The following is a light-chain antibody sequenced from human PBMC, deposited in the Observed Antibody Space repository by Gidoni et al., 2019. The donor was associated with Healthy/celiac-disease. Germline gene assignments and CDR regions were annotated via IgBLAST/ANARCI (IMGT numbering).Light chain of an antibody. V-gene: IGLV3-21*04. J-gene: IGLJ3*02. CDR2: YES. CDR3: QVWDSSSDHPNWV. CDR1: NIGSKS. Sequence: SYVLTQPPSVSVAPGKTARITCGGNNIGSKSVHWYQQKPGQAPVLVIYYESDRPSGIPERFSGSNSGNTATLTISRVEAGDEADYYCQVWDSSSDHPNWVFGGGTKLTVL.